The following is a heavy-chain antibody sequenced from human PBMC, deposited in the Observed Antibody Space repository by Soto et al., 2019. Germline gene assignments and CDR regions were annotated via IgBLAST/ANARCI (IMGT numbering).Heavy chain of an antibody. J-gene: IGHJ4*02. CDR2: ISYDGSNK. Sequence: GGSLRLSCAASGFTFSSYAMHWVRQAPGKGLEWVAVISYDGSNKYYADSVKGRFTISRDNSKNTLYLQMNSLRAEDTAVYYCARVKYYYDSSGYLGYWGQGTLVTVS. V-gene: IGHV3-30-3*01. D-gene: IGHD3-22*01. CDR3: ARVKYYYDSSGYLGY. CDR1: GFTFSSYA.